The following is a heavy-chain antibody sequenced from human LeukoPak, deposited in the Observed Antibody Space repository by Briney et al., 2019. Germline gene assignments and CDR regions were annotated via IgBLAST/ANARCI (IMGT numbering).Heavy chain of an antibody. V-gene: IGHV3-30*03. CDR3: APGGGYSYDY. CDR2: ISYDGSNK. J-gene: IGHJ4*02. Sequence: GGSLRLSCAASGFTFSSYGMHWVRQAPGKGLEWEAVISYDGSNKYYADSVKGRFTISRDNSKNTLYLQMNSLRAEDTAVYYCAPGGGYSYDYWGQGTLVTVSS. CDR1: GFTFSSYG. D-gene: IGHD5-18*01.